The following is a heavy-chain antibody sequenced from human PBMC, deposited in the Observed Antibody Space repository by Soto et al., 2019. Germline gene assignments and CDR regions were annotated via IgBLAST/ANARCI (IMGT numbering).Heavy chain of an antibody. CDR2: LSAYNGNT. CDR3: ARDRGVAPPVAGNTHYYYDMDV. V-gene: IGHV1-18*01. D-gene: IGHD6-19*01. Sequence: QDQLVQSGVEVKKPGASVKVSCKASGYRFTNYGITWVRQAPGQGFEWLGWLSAYNGNTNCAQKFQGRVSMTTAASTSTAYLELRSLRSDDTTVYYCARDRGVAPPVAGNTHYYYDMDVWGKGTTVTVSS. J-gene: IGHJ6*03. CDR1: GYRFTNYG.